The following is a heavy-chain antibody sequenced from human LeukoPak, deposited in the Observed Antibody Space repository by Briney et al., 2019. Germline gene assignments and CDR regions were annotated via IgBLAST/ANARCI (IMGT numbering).Heavy chain of an antibody. V-gene: IGHV3-64D*06. CDR2: ISSDGGST. J-gene: IGHJ4*02. D-gene: IGHD3-10*01. CDR1: RFTFSSYA. Sequence: SGGSLRLSCSASRFTFSSYAMHWVRQAPGKGLEYVSAISSDGGSTYYADSVKGRFTISRDNSENTLFLQMSSLRAEDTAIYYCVKDFYSGSGSRALGNYWGQGTLVTVSS. CDR3: VKDFYSGSGSRALGNY.